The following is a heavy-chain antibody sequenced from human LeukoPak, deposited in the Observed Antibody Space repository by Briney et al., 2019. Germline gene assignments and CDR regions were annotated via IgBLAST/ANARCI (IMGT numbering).Heavy chain of an antibody. D-gene: IGHD3-3*01. CDR1: GASISSYY. CDR3: ARQGFQPEGYYDFWSGYYNDAFDI. V-gene: IGHV4-4*07. J-gene: IGHJ3*02. Sequence: ASETLSLTCTVSGASISSYYWSWIRQPAGKGLEWIGRIYTSGSTNYNPSLKSRVTMSVDTSKNQFSLKLSSVTAADTAVYYCARQGFQPEGYYDFWSGYYNDAFDIWGQGTMVTVSS. CDR2: IYTSGST.